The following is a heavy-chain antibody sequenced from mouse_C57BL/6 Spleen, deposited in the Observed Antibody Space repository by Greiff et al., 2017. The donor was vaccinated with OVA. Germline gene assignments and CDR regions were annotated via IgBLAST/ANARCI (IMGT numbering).Heavy chain of an antibody. Sequence: QVQLQQPGAELVRPGSSVKLSCKASGYTFTSYWMDWVKQRPGQGLEWIGNIYPSDSETHYNQKFKDKATLTVDKSSSTAYMQLSSLTSEDSAVYNCASGGNWVGLFAYWGQGTLVTVSA. CDR2: IYPSDSET. J-gene: IGHJ3*01. CDR1: GYTFTSYW. D-gene: IGHD4-1*01. V-gene: IGHV1-61*01. CDR3: ASGGNWVGLFAY.